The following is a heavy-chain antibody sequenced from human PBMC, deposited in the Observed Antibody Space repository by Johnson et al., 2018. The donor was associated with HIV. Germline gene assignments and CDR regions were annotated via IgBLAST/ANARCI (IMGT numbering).Heavy chain of an antibody. D-gene: IGHD4-23*01. J-gene: IGHJ3*02. CDR2: ILYDGSNK. CDR1: GFTFSNYG. V-gene: IGHV3-30*18. Sequence: QVQVVESGGGGVQPGRSLRLSCAASGFTFSNYGMHWVRQAPGKGLEWVAVILYDGSNKYYADSVKGRFTISRDNSKNTLYLQMNSLRAEDTAVYYCAKDTGGNSGSDAFDIWGQGTMVTVSS. CDR3: AKDTGGNSGSDAFDI.